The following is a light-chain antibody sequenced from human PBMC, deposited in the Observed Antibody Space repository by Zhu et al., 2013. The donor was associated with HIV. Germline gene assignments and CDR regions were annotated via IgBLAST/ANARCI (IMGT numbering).Light chain of an antibody. CDR3: QSYDSSLSGFWV. Sequence: QSALTQPASVSGSPGQSITISCTGTSSDVGSYNLVSWYQQHPGKAPKLMIYEVTNRPSGVSNRFSGSKSGTSASLAITGLQAEDEADYYCQSYDSSLSGFWVFGGGTKVTVL. CDR2: EVT. J-gene: IGLJ3*02. V-gene: IGLV2-14*02. CDR1: SSDVGSYNL.